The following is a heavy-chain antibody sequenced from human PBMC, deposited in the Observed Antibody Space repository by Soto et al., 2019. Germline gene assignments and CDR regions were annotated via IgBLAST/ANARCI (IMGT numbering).Heavy chain of an antibody. J-gene: IGHJ4*02. CDR3: AKQYSSGGVGY. Sequence: EVQLLESGGGLVQPGGSLRLSCAASGFTFSSYAMSWVRQAPGKGLEWVSAISGSGGSTYYADSVKGRFTISRDNSKNALYLQMNGLRAEDTAVYYCAKQYSSGGVGYWGQGTLVTVSS. D-gene: IGHD6-19*01. V-gene: IGHV3-23*01. CDR2: ISGSGGST. CDR1: GFTFSSYA.